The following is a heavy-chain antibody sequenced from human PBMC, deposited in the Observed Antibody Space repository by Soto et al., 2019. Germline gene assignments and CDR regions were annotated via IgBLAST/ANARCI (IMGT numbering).Heavy chain of an antibody. CDR2: INPTSGGT. J-gene: IGHJ4*02. V-gene: IGHV1-2*04. D-gene: IGHD3-9*01. CDR1: GYTFTGYY. CDR3: ARESYYYVLTGYSSRSGYFDY. Sequence: GPSVKVSCKASGYTFTGYYIHWVRQTPGQGLEWMGWINPTSGGTNYAQNFQGWVTMTRDTSISTAYMDLSRLSSDDTAVYYCARESYYYVLTGYSSRSGYFDYSGQGTLVPVSS.